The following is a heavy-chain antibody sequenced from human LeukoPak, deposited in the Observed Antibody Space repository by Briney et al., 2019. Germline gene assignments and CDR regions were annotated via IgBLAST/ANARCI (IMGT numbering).Heavy chain of an antibody. CDR2: ISSSSSYI. CDR1: GFTFSSYS. D-gene: IGHD3-10*01. Sequence: PGGSLRLSCAGSGFTFSSYSMNWVRQAPGRGLEWVSSISSSSSYINYADSVKGRFTISRDNAKNSLYLQMNSLRAEDTAVYYCARDLYYYGSGSFHWGQGTLVTVSS. V-gene: IGHV3-21*01. CDR3: ARDLYYYGSGSFH. J-gene: IGHJ4*02.